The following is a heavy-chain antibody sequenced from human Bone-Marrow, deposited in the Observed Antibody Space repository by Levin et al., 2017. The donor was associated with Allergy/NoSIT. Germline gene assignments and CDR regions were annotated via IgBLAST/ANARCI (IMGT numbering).Heavy chain of an antibody. CDR2: THQSGDT. D-gene: IGHD3-10*01. CDR3: ARVPGSMDV. Sequence: NASETLSLTCAIYGGSFDNYHWNWVRQAPGKGLEWIGETHQSGDTNYRPSLKSRVTISLDTSKNQFFLRLNSVTAADTAVYYCARVPGSMDVWGQGITVIVTS. J-gene: IGHJ6*02. V-gene: IGHV4-34*01. CDR1: GGSFDNYH.